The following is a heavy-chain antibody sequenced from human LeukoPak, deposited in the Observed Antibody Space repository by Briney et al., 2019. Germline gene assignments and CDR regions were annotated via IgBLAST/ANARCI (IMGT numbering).Heavy chain of an antibody. CDR1: GGSISSNNYF. CDR2: LYSSGST. J-gene: IGHJ4*02. Sequence: SETLSLTYAVSGGSISSNNYFWGWIRQSPGKGLEWIGSLYSSGSTHYNPSLKSRVTMSIDTSKNQFSLKLTSVTAADTAVYYCARLHRMTTIGPHPPDYWGLGTLVTVSS. V-gene: IGHV4-39*01. CDR3: ARLHRMTTIGPHPPDY. D-gene: IGHD6-6*01.